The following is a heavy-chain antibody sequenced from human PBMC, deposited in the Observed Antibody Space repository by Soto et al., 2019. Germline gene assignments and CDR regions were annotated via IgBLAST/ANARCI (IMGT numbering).Heavy chain of an antibody. CDR1: GLAFSNYW. CDR2: INGDGSST. Sequence: ELELVQSGGGLVQPGGSLRLSCAASGLAFSNYWMHWVRQAPGKGLVWVSRINGDGSSTSYADSVRGRFTISRDNAENALYLQMNSLRPEDTALYYCARFRVDGDSVPWGQGTMVTVSS. J-gene: IGHJ5*02. V-gene: IGHV3-74*01. D-gene: IGHD4-17*01. CDR3: ARFRVDGDSVP.